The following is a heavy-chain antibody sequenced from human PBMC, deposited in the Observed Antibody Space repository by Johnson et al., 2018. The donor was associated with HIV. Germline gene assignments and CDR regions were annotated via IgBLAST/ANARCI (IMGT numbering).Heavy chain of an antibody. Sequence: QVLLVESGGGLVKPGGSLRLSCAPSGFTFSDYYMSWMRQATGQGLEWVSYISSSGSNIYKADSVKGRFTISRDNAKNSLFLQMNSLRAEDTAVYYCARVGANFDAFDIWGQGTMVTVSS. CDR2: ISSSGSNI. CDR3: ARVGANFDAFDI. CDR1: GFTFSDYY. D-gene: IGHD4/OR15-4a*01. J-gene: IGHJ3*02. V-gene: IGHV3-11*04.